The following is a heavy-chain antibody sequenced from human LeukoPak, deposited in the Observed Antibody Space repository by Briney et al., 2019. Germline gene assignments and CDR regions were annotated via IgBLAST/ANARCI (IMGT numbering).Heavy chain of an antibody. CDR3: ARHGDVGYYDSSGYWGK. D-gene: IGHD3-22*01. Sequence: GVSLNFSCTGSGYSFTSYWIGWVRQMRGKGLEWMGIIYPGDSDTRYSPSFQGQVTISAEKSISTAYLQWSSLKASDAAMYYCARHGDVGYYDSSGYWGKWGQGTLVTVSS. CDR1: GYSFTSYW. J-gene: IGHJ4*02. V-gene: IGHV5-51*01. CDR2: IYPGDSDT.